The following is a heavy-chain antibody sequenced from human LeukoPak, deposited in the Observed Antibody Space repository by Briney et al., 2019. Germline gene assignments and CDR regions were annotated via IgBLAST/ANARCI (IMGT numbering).Heavy chain of an antibody. CDR1: GYTFTGYT. V-gene: IGHV1-2*02. Sequence: ASVKVSCKASGYTFTGYTIHWVRQAPGQGFEWMGWISPGNGGADYAQKFQGRVTMTRDTSSRTVYMDLSGLRSDNTAVYYCARRTAGMAMDYWGQGTLVTVSS. CDR3: ARRTAGMAMDY. J-gene: IGHJ4*02. D-gene: IGHD5-24*01. CDR2: ISPGNGGA.